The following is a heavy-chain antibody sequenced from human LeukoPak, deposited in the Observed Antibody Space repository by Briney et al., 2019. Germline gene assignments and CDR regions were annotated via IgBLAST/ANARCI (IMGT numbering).Heavy chain of an antibody. D-gene: IGHD6-19*01. CDR1: GFTFSSYG. CDR2: IWYDGSNK. Sequence: QPGGSLRLSCAASGFTFSSYGMHWVRQAPGKGLEWVAVIWYDGSNKYYADSVKGRFTISRDNSKNTLYLQMNSLRAEDTAVYYCAKDRPHSSGLLDYWGQGTLVTVSS. J-gene: IGHJ4*02. V-gene: IGHV3-33*06. CDR3: AKDRPHSSGLLDY.